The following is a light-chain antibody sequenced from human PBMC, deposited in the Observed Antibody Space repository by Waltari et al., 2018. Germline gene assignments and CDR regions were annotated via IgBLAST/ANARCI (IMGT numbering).Light chain of an antibody. J-gene: IGLJ2*01. CDR2: EVS. CDR3: CSYAGSSTYVV. V-gene: IGLV2-23*02. Sequence: QSALTQPASVSGSPGQSITISCTGTSSDVASYKFVSWYQQEPGKSPKIMIYEVSKRRSGVSNRFSGSKSGNTASLTISGLQAEDEADYYCCSYAGSSTYVVFGGGTKLTVL. CDR1: SSDVASYKF.